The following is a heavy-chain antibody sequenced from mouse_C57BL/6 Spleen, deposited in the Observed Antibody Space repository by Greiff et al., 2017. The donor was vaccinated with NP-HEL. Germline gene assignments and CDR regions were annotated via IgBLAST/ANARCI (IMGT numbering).Heavy chain of an antibody. V-gene: IGHV1-82*01. D-gene: IGHD1-1*01. CDR1: GYAFSSSW. CDR3: ARWSTVVYFVY. J-gene: IGHJ2*01. Sequence: QVQLQQSGPELVKPGASVKISCKASGYAFSSSWMNWVKQRPGKGLEWIGRIYPGDGDTNYNGKFKGKATLTADKSSSTAYMQLSSLTSEDSAVYFCARWSTVVYFVYWGQGTTLTVSS. CDR2: IYPGDGDT.